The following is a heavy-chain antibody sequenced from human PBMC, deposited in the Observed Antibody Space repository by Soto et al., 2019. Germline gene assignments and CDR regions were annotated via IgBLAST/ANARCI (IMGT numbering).Heavy chain of an antibody. V-gene: IGHV1-69*08. J-gene: IGHJ5*02. CDR3: ARDCSSTSCYAYP. CDR1: GGTFSSYT. D-gene: IGHD2-2*01. Sequence: QVQLVQSGAEVKKPGSSVKVSCKASGGTFSSYTISWVRQAPGQGLEWMGRIIPILGIANYAQKFQGRVTITADKSTSTAYMELSSLRSEDTAVYYCARDCSSTSCYAYPWSQGTLVTVSS. CDR2: IIPILGIA.